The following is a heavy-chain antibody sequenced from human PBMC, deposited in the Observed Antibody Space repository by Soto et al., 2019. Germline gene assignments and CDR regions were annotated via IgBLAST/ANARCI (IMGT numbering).Heavy chain of an antibody. J-gene: IGHJ6*02. Sequence: PSETLSLTCAVSGGSISSEYFHWTWIRQSPGKGLEWIGYIHYTGSIMYNPSFKSRLTMAVDTTKIQFSLQLASVTAADMAVYFCAREDDGGDRDYYGLDVWGQGTTVTVSS. V-gene: IGHV4-30-4*08. CDR1: GGSISSEYFH. D-gene: IGHD2-21*02. CDR2: IHYTGSI. CDR3: AREDDGGDRDYYGLDV.